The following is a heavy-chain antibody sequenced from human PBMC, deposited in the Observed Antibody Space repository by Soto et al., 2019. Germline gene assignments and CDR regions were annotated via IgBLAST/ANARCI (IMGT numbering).Heavy chain of an antibody. D-gene: IGHD2-21*02. Sequence: GESLKISCKGSGYSFTGYWISWVRQMPGKGLEWMGRIDPSDSYTNYSPSFQGHVTISADKSISTAYLQWSSLKASDTAMYYCAREHIVVVTAIPDNAFDIWGQGTMVTVSS. V-gene: IGHV5-10-1*01. J-gene: IGHJ3*02. CDR1: GYSFTGYW. CDR3: AREHIVVVTAIPDNAFDI. CDR2: IDPSDSYT.